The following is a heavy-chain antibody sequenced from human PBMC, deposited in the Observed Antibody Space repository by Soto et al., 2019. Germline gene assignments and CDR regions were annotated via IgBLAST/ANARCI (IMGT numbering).Heavy chain of an antibody. CDR2: ISWNSGSI. V-gene: IGHV3-9*01. Sequence: GGSLRLSCAASGFTFDDYAMHWVRQAPGKGLEWVSGISWNSGSIGYADSVKGRFTISRDNAKNSLYLQMNSLRAEDAALYYCAKVTGTASWEAFDIWGQGTMVTVSS. CDR1: GFTFDDYA. CDR3: AKVTGTASWEAFDI. D-gene: IGHD6-13*01. J-gene: IGHJ3*02.